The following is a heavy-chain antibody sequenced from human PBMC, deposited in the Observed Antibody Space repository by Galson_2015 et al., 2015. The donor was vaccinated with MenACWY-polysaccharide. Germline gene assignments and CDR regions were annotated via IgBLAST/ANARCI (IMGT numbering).Heavy chain of an antibody. CDR1: GGSVNDNKW. Sequence: CTVSGGSVNDNKWWSWVRQPPGKGLEWIGDIYHSGGINFNPSLKSRVTISVDKSRNQFSLKMTSVTAADTAVYFCARGAESGDDPSFDSWGQGSQVTVSS. CDR3: ARGAESGDDPSFDS. CDR2: IYHSGGI. V-gene: IGHV4-4*01. D-gene: IGHD5-12*01. J-gene: IGHJ4*02.